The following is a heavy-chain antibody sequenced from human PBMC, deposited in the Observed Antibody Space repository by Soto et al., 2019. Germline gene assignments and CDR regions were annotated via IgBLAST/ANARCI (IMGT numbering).Heavy chain of an antibody. V-gene: IGHV3-21*01. J-gene: IGHJ5*02. CDR2: ISSSSSYI. Sequence: GGSWRLPWQAPELTSGGITINWASQAQGKGLEWVSSISSSSSYIYYADSVKGRFTISRDNAKNSLYLQMNSLRAEDTVVYYCARDKVERFDPWGQGTLVPVSA. D-gene: IGHD2-2*01. CDR1: ELTSGGIT. CDR3: ARDKVERFDP.